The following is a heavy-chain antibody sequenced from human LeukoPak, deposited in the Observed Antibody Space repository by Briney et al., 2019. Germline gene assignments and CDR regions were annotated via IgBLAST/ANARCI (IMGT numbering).Heavy chain of an antibody. CDR3: AKDIQWLEYFFDY. CDR2: ISASGRTP. V-gene: IGHV3-23*01. CDR1: GFAFFNYA. D-gene: IGHD6-19*01. Sequence: QPGGALRHSCAASGFAFFNYAMSRVRQAPGKGLEWGSAISASGRTPYYADSVQGRFTISRDNSKNTLYLQMNSLRAEDTAIYYCAKDIQWLEYFFDYWGQGSLVTVSS. J-gene: IGHJ4*02.